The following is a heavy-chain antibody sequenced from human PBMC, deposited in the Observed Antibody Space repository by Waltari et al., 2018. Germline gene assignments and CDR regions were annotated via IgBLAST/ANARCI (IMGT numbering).Heavy chain of an antibody. CDR3: ARGPYTGYSSGWEDYYFDY. V-gene: IGHV3-48*01. CDR2: ISSSSSTI. Sequence: EVQLVESGGGLVQPGGSLRLSCAASGFPFSSYSMTWVRQAPGKGLEWVSYISSSSSTIYYADSVKGRFTISRDNAKNSLYLQMNSLRAEDTAVYYCARGPYTGYSSGWEDYYFDYWGQGTLVTVSS. CDR1: GFPFSSYS. D-gene: IGHD6-19*01. J-gene: IGHJ4*02.